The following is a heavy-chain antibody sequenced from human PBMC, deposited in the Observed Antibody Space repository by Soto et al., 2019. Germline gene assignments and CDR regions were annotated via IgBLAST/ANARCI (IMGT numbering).Heavy chain of an antibody. CDR2: ISSDGKNK. V-gene: IGHV3-30*04. D-gene: IGHD1-20*01. CDR1: GIILSNYA. Sequence: VQLVESGGGVVQPGRSLRLSCAASGIILSNYAMHWVRQAPGKGLEWVAVISSDGKNKYYADSVKGRFSISRDTSKNAMYLQVNSLRIEDTAVYYCAGGTPIISGTTGGYWGQGTLVTVSS. J-gene: IGHJ4*02. CDR3: AGGTPIISGTTGGY.